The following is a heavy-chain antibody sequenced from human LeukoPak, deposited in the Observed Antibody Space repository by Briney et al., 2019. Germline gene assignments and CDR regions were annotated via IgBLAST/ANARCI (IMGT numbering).Heavy chain of an antibody. CDR2: IKQDGSEK. Sequence: PGGSLRLSCAASGFTFSSYWMSWVRQAPGKGLEWVANIKQDGSEKYYVDSVKGRFTISRDNAKNSLYLQMNSLRAEDTAVYYCAREGIGSGSYYYYYYGMDVWGQGTTVTVSS. D-gene: IGHD3-10*01. J-gene: IGHJ6*02. CDR1: GFTFSSYW. V-gene: IGHV3-7*01. CDR3: AREGIGSGSYYYYYYGMDV.